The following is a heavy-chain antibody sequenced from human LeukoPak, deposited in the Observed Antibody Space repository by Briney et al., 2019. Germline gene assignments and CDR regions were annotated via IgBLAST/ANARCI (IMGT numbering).Heavy chain of an antibody. D-gene: IGHD5-24*01. CDR3: ASPGGNRWLQFYHFDY. V-gene: IGHV4-39*01. Sequence: SETLSLTCTVSGGSIGSASSYWAWIRQPPGKGLEWIGIMYYTGGTYYNPSLKSRVTISGDTSKNQFSLKLSSVTAADTAVYYCASPGGNRWLQFYHFDYWGQGTLVTASS. J-gene: IGHJ4*02. CDR2: MYYTGGT. CDR1: GGSIGSASSY.